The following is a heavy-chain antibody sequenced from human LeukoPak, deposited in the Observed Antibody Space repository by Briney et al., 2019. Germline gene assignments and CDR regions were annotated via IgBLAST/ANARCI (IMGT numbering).Heavy chain of an antibody. V-gene: IGHV1-69*05. Sequence: VASVKVSCKASGYTFINYGISWVRQAPGQGLEWMGRIIPIFGTANYAQKFQGRVTITTDESTSTAYMELSSLRSEDTAVYYCASGSGRNLFDYWGQGTLVTVSS. D-gene: IGHD6-19*01. J-gene: IGHJ4*02. CDR2: IIPIFGTA. CDR3: ASGSGRNLFDY. CDR1: GYTFINYG.